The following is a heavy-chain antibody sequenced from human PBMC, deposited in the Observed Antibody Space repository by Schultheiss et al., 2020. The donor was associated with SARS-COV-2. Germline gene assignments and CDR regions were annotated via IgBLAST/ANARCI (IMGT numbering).Heavy chain of an antibody. CDR3: AKTGPLGWYFDL. CDR2: ISSSSSYI. Sequence: GGSLRLSCAASGFTFSSYSMNWVRQAPGKGLEWVSSISSSSSYIYYADSVKGRFTISRDNAKNSLYLQMNSLRAEDTALYYCAKTGPLGWYFDLWGRGTLVTVSS. CDR1: GFTFSSYS. J-gene: IGHJ2*01. V-gene: IGHV3-21*04.